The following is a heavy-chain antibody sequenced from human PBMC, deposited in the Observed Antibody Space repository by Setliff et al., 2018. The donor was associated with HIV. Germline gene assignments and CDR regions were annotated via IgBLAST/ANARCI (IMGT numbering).Heavy chain of an antibody. CDR3: ARHKTNYDFYAFDI. CDR1: GGSFSSTTYH. J-gene: IGHJ3*02. D-gene: IGHD3-3*01. Sequence: LSLTCTVSGGSFSSTTYHWGWIRQPPGKGLEWIGSIHSSGATYYNTSLKSRVVMSVDSSRSRFSLKLRSVTASDTAVYYCARHKTNYDFYAFDIWGQGTMVT. V-gene: IGHV4-39*01. CDR2: IHSSGAT.